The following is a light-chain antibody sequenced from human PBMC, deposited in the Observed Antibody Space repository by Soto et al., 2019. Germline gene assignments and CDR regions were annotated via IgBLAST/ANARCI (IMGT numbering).Light chain of an antibody. CDR2: GAS. CDR3: QQYGSTPRFT. V-gene: IGKV3-20*01. J-gene: IGKJ3*01. Sequence: EIVLTQSPGTLSLSPGERATLSCRASQSVSSSYLAWYQQKPGQAPRLLIYGASSRATAIPARFSGSGSGTTFTLPISRLEPEDFAVYYCQQYGSTPRFTFGPGTKVDIK. CDR1: QSVSSSY.